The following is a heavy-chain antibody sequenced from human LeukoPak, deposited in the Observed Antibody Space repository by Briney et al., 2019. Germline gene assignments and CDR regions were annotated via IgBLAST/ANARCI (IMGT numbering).Heavy chain of an antibody. CDR2: IYYSGST. J-gene: IGHJ6*03. D-gene: IGHD6-13*01. CDR1: GGSISSHY. Sequence: SETLSLTCTVSGGSISSHYWSWIRQPPGKGLEWIGYIYYSGSTNYNPSLKSRVTISVDTSKNQFSLKLSSVTAADTAVYYCARGQMNSSSWYPWWGNYYYYYMDVWGKGTTVTVSS. V-gene: IGHV4-59*11. CDR3: ARGQMNSSSWYPWWGNYYYYYMDV.